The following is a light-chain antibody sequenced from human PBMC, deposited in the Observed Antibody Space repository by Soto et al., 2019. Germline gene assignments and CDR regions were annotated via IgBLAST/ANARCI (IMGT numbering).Light chain of an antibody. V-gene: IGLV1-47*01. Sequence: QSGLTQPPSASGTPGQRVIISCSGKTPNIGSNYVYWYRHLPGTAPQLHIYRNNQRPSGVPDRFSGSKSRTSASLAISGLRSEDEADYYCASWDDSLSGRVFGGGTKLTVL. J-gene: IGLJ3*02. CDR1: TPNIGSNY. CDR2: RNN. CDR3: ASWDDSLSGRV.